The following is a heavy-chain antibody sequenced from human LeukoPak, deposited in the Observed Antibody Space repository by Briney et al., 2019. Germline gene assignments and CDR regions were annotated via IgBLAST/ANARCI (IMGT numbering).Heavy chain of an antibody. CDR3: ARDLRKWEFNDY. Sequence: ASVKVSCKASGYTFSANYIHWVRQAPGQGLEWMGWMNPNSGGTIDVQKFQGRVSMTRNTSISTAYMELSRLRSDDTAVYYCARDLRKWEFNDYWGQGTLVTVSS. D-gene: IGHD1-26*01. CDR2: MNPNSGGT. CDR1: GYTFSANY. V-gene: IGHV1-2*02. J-gene: IGHJ4*02.